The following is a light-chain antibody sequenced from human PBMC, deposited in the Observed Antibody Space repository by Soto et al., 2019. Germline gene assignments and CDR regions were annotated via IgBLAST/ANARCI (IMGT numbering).Light chain of an antibody. Sequence: EIVLTQSPGTLSLSPGERAPLSCRASQSVSSNYLAWYQQKPGQAPRLLIYGASSRATGIPDRFSGSGSGTDFTLTISRLEPEDFAVYYCQQYGSSPLTFGGGTKVEIK. V-gene: IGKV3-20*01. J-gene: IGKJ4*01. CDR3: QQYGSSPLT. CDR1: QSVSSNY. CDR2: GAS.